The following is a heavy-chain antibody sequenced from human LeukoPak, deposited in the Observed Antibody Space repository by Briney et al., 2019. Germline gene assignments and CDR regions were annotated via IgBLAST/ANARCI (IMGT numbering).Heavy chain of an antibody. Sequence: ASVKVSCKASGYTFTGYYMHWEGQAPGQGLEWMGWINPNSGGTNYAQKFQGRVTMTRDTSISTAYMELSRLRSDDTAVYYCASRSSSKSYYYYYMDVWGKGTTVIVSS. CDR2: INPNSGGT. D-gene: IGHD6-6*01. CDR3: ASRSSSKSYYYYYMDV. V-gene: IGHV1-2*02. CDR1: GYTFTGYY. J-gene: IGHJ6*03.